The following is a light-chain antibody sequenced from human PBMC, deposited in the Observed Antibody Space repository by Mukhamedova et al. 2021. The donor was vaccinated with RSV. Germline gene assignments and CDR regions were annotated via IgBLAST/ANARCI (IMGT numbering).Light chain of an antibody. CDR3: QSYDSSLGGHVV. CDR2: GNS. V-gene: IGLV1-40*01. Sequence: EYMGTISCTGSSSNIGAGYDVHWYQQLPGTAPKLLIYGNSNRPSGVPDRFSGSKSGTSASLAITGLQAEDEADYYCQSYDSSLGGHVV. J-gene: IGLJ2*01. CDR1: SSNIGAGYD.